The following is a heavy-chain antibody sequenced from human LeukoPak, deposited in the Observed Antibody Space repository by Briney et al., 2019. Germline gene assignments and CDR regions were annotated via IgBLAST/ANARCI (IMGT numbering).Heavy chain of an antibody. V-gene: IGHV1-58*01. CDR3: AADPSYSSGYRYYFDY. J-gene: IGHJ4*02. CDR1: RFTYISSA. D-gene: IGHD3-22*01. CDR2: IVVGSGNT. Sequence: SVKVSCKTSRFTYISSAVQWVRQARGQHLEGIGWIVVGSGNTNYAQKFQERVTITRDMSTSTAYMELSSLRSEDTAVYYCAADPSYSSGYRYYFDYWGQGTLVTVSS.